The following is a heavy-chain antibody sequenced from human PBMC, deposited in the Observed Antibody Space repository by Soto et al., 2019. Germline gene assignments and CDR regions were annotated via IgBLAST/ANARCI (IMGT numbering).Heavy chain of an antibody. J-gene: IGHJ4*02. CDR3: ARDTVVFDY. D-gene: IGHD4-17*01. CDR1: GFTFSDY. CDR2: ISSSGSTI. Sequence: QVQLVESGGGLVKPGGSLRLSCAASGFTFSDYMSWIRQAPGKGLEWVSYISSSGSTIYCADSVKGRFTISRDNAKNSLYLQMNSLRAEDTAVYYCARDTVVFDYWGQGTLVTVSS. V-gene: IGHV3-11*01.